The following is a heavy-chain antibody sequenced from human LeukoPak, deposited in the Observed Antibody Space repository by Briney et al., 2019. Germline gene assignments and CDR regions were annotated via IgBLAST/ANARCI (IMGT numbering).Heavy chain of an antibody. J-gene: IGHJ5*02. CDR3: ARLRFLEWLFPWFDP. CDR2: ISYSGNT. V-gene: IGHV4-59*08. D-gene: IGHD3-3*01. CDR1: GGSISSQY. Sequence: SETLSLTCTVSGGSISSQYWSWIRQTPGRGLERIGYISYSGNTKYNPSLKSRVTISVDTSKNQFSLKLNSMTAADTSVYYCARLRFLEWLFPWFDPWGQGTLVTVSS.